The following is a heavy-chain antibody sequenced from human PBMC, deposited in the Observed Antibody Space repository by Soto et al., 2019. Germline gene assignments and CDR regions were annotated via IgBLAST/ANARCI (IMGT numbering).Heavy chain of an antibody. CDR1: GFTFSSYA. J-gene: IGHJ4*02. Sequence: GGSLRLSCAASGFTFSSYAMAWVRQAPWKGLEWVSAISGGDTTTYYADSVKGRFTISRDNSKNTLYLQMNSLRAEDTAVYYCAKDRAPVGGSSGWNGVFDYWGQGTLVTVSS. CDR2: ISGGDTTT. V-gene: IGHV3-23*01. D-gene: IGHD6-19*01. CDR3: AKDRAPVGGSSGWNGVFDY.